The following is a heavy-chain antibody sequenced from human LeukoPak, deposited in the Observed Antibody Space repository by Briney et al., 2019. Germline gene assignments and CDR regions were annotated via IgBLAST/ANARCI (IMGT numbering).Heavy chain of an antibody. CDR1: GYTFTGYY. D-gene: IGHD3-9*01. J-gene: IGHJ4*02. V-gene: IGHV1-2*02. CDR3: ARSPHILTGENFDY. Sequence: ASVKVSCKASGYTFTGYYMHWVRQAPGQGLEWMGWINLKSGGTSYAGKFQGRVTMTRDTTTSTAYMDLSRLRSVDTAVYYCARSPHILTGENFDYWGQGTLVTVSS. CDR2: INLKSGGT.